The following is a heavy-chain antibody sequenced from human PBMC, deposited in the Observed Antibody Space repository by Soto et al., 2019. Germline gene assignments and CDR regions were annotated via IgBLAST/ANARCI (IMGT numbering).Heavy chain of an antibody. D-gene: IGHD2-21*01. CDR3: ARDPPLSVLVVVATEDF. V-gene: IGHV3-21*01. CDR2: ISSSSSFR. Sequence: GGSLRLSCAASGFTFTNHNMNWVRQAPGKGLEWVSSISSSSSFRNYADSVKGRSSISRDNDKNLVYLQMDSLRAEDTAVYYCARDPPLSVLVVVATEDFWGQGTLVIVSP. J-gene: IGHJ4*02. CDR1: GFTFTNHN.